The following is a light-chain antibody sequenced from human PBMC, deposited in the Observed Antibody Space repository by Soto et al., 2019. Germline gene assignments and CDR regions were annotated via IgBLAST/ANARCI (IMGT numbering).Light chain of an antibody. CDR1: QSVSGN. CDR3: QQYNNWPRT. CDR2: GAS. Sequence: EIVMTQSPATPSVSPGERATLSCRASQSVSGNLAWYQQKPGQAPRLLIYGASTRATGIPARFSSSGSGTEFTLTISSLQSEDFAVYYCQQYNNWPRTFGQGTKVEIK. V-gene: IGKV3-15*01. J-gene: IGKJ1*01.